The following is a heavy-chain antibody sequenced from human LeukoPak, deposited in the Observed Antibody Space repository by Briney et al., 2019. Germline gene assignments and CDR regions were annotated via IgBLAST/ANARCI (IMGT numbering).Heavy chain of an antibody. J-gene: IGHJ5*02. CDR3: ARDIGPIAAAGTFWFDP. CDR2: ISSSSSYI. Sequence: GGSLRLSCAASGFTFSSYSMNWVRQAPGKGLEWVSSISSSSSYIYYADSVKGRFTIPRDNAKNSLYLQMNSLRAEDTAVYYCARDIGPIAAAGTFWFDPWGQGTLVTVSS. D-gene: IGHD6-13*01. CDR1: GFTFSSYS. V-gene: IGHV3-21*01.